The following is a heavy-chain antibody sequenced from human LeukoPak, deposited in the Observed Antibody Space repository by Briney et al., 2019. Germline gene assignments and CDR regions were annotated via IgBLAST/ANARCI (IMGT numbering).Heavy chain of an antibody. CDR2: ISAYNGNT. V-gene: IGHV1-18*01. Sequence: ASEKVSCTASGYTFTIYGISWVRQAPRQGLEWMGWISAYNGNTNNAQKLHSRVTMTTDTTTSTAYMELRSLRSDDTGVYYCARGPLSGSGSSDPWGQGTLVTVSS. CDR3: ARGPLSGSGSSDP. D-gene: IGHD3-10*01. J-gene: IGHJ5*02. CDR1: GYTFTIYG.